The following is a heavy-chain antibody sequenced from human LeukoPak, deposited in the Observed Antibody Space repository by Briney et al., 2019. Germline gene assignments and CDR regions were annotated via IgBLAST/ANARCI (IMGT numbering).Heavy chain of an antibody. J-gene: IGHJ6*02. D-gene: IGHD4-17*01. V-gene: IGHV1-2*07. CDR1: GYILTGYY. CDR3: ARERLVDDYEDYIADRESPTDFYYYGLDV. Sequence: ASVKVSCKASGYILTGYYLHWVRQAPGQGLQWMGWIYPNTGGTKYEHNFQGRVTMTRDTSISTAYLQVSGLRSDDTAVFYCARERLVDDYEDYIADRESPTDFYYYGLDVWGQGTTVTVSS. CDR2: IYPNTGGT.